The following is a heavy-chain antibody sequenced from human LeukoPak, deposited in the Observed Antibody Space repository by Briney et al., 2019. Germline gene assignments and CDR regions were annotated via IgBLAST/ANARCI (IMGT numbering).Heavy chain of an antibody. V-gene: IGHV4-34*01. Sequence: SETLSLTCAVYGGSFSGYYWSWIRQPPGKGLEWIGEINHSGSTNYNPSLKSRVTISVDTSKNQFSLKLSSLTAADTAVYYCARVKRFLVRNYYMDVWGKGTTVTVSS. D-gene: IGHD3-3*01. CDR2: INHSGST. CDR1: GGSFSGYY. CDR3: ARVKRFLVRNYYMDV. J-gene: IGHJ6*03.